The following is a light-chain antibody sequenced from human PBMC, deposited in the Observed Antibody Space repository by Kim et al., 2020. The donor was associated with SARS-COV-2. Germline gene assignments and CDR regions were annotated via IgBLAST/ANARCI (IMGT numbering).Light chain of an antibody. V-gene: IGLV3-1*01. CDR1: KLGDKY. J-gene: IGLJ3*02. CDR3: QAWDSSTAV. CDR2: QDS. Sequence: VYPGQTASITGSGDKLGDKYACWYQQKPGQSPVLVIYQDSKRPSGIPERFSGSNSGNTATLTISGTQAMDEADYYCQAWDSSTAVFGGGTQLTVL.